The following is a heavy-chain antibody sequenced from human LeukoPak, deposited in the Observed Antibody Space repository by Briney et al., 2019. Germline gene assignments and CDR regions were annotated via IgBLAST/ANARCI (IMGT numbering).Heavy chain of an antibody. CDR1: GFTFSNYW. CDR2: INSGGSSR. Sequence: GGSLRLSCAASGFTFSNYWMHWVRLVPGKGLVWVSRINSGGSSRHYADSVKGRFTISRDNAKHTLYLQMNSLRGDDTAVYYCARGGVNWSSEDYWGQGTLVTVSS. J-gene: IGHJ4*02. D-gene: IGHD6-19*01. CDR3: ARGGVNWSSEDY. V-gene: IGHV3-74*01.